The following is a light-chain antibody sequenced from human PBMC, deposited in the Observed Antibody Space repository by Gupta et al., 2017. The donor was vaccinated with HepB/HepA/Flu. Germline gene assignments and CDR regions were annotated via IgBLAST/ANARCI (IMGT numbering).Light chain of an antibody. Sequence: DIQMTQSPSSLSASVGDRVTITCRASQSIRNYLNWYQQKPGKAPNLLIYTASSLQSGVPTRFSGSGSGTDFTLTISSLQPEDFASYFCQQSYSFPFTFGHGTKLEIK. CDR2: TAS. CDR1: QSIRNY. CDR3: QQSYSFPFT. J-gene: IGKJ2*01. V-gene: IGKV1-39*01.